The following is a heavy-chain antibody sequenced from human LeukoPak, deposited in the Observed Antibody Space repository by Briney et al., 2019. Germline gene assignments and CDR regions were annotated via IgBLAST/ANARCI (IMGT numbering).Heavy chain of an antibody. CDR3: ARQVERLSQNDY. D-gene: IGHD1-1*01. CDR1: GGSISSSSHY. Sequence: KASETLSLTCTVPGGSISSSSHYWGWIRQPPGKGLEWIGSIHYSGTTYYSPSLKSRVTMSVDTSKNRFSLKLSSVTAADTGVYYCARQVERLSQNDYWGQGTLVTVSS. CDR2: IHYSGTT. V-gene: IGHV4-39*01. J-gene: IGHJ4*02.